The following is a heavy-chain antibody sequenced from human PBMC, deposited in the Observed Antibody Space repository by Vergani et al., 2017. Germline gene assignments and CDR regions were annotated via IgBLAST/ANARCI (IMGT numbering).Heavy chain of an antibody. CDR2: ISAYNGDT. J-gene: IGHJ4*02. V-gene: IGHV1-18*01. Sequence: QVQLVQSGSELKKPGASVKVSCKTSGYTFTNYGISWVRQAPGQGLEWMGWISAYNGDTKYAQKLQGRVTMTRDTSISTAYMELSRLRSDDTAVHYCARDVGGRQLLLPYFDYWGQGTLVTVSS. CDR1: GYTFTNYG. D-gene: IGHD2-15*01. CDR3: ARDVGGRQLLLPYFDY.